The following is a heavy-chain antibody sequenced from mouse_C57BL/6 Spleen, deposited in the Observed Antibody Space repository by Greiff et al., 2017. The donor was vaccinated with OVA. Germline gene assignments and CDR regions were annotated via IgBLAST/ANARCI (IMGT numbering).Heavy chain of an antibody. CDR1: GFNIKDDY. D-gene: IGHD2-1*01. CDR3: NSNSGDY. J-gene: IGHJ2*01. CDR2: IDPENGDT. V-gene: IGHV14-4*01. Sequence: VQLKQSGAELVRPGASVKLSCTASGFNIKDDYMHWVKQRPEQGLEWIGWIDPENGDTEYASKFQGKATITADTSSNTAYLQLSSLTSEDTAVYYCNSNSGDYWGQGTTLTVSS.